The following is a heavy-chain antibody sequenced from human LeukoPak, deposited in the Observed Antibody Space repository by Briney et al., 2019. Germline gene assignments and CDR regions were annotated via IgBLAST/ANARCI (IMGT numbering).Heavy chain of an antibody. Sequence: ASVKVSCTASGYTFTSYGISWVRQAPGQGLEWMGWISAYNGNTNYAQKLQGRVTMTTDTSTSTAYMELRSLRSDDTAVYYCARGRGRDGPRGAFDIWGQGTMVTVSS. D-gene: IGHD5-24*01. CDR2: ISAYNGNT. CDR3: ARGRGRDGPRGAFDI. V-gene: IGHV1-18*01. CDR1: GYTFTSYG. J-gene: IGHJ3*02.